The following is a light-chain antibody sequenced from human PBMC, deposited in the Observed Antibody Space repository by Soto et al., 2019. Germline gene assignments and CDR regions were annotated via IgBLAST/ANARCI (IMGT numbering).Light chain of an antibody. J-gene: IGKJ5*01. CDR2: GAS. Sequence: EIVVTQSPGTLSLSPGARATLSCRASPSVSSSYLAWYQQKPGQAPRLLIYGASSRATGIPDRFSGSGSGTDFTLTISRLEPEDFAVYYCQQYGSSPTFGQGTRLEI. CDR3: QQYGSSPT. V-gene: IGKV3-20*01. CDR1: PSVSSSY.